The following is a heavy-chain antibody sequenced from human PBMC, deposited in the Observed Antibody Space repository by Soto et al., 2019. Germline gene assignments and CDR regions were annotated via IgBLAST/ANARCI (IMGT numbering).Heavy chain of an antibody. CDR2: IVVGSGNT. D-gene: IGHD2-2*01. Sequence: SVKVSCKASGFTFTSSAVQWVRQARGQRLEWIGWIVVGSGNTNYAQKFQERVTITRDMSTSTAYMELSSLRSEDTAVYYCAAEYQQLLSRYGMDVWGQGTTVTVSS. J-gene: IGHJ6*02. V-gene: IGHV1-58*01. CDR1: GFTFTSSA. CDR3: AAEYQQLLSRYGMDV.